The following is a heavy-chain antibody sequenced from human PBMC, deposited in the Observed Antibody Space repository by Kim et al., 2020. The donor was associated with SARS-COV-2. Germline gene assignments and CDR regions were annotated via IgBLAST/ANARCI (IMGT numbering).Heavy chain of an antibody. Sequence: VKGRFPIARDNAKNSLYLQMNSQSAEDTAVYYCARGTATVTTRYYFDYWGQGTLVTVSS. J-gene: IGHJ4*02. V-gene: IGHV3-21*01. CDR3: ARGTATVTTRYYFDY. D-gene: IGHD4-17*01.